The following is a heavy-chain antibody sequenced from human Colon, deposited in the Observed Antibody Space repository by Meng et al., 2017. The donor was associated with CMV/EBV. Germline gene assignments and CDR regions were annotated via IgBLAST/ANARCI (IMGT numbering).Heavy chain of an antibody. CDR2: ISSSSSYI. J-gene: IGHJ4*02. D-gene: IGHD6-6*01. Sequence: GGSLRLSCAASGFTFSSYSMNWVRQAPGKGLEWVSSISSSSSYIYYADSVKGRFTISRDNAKNSLYLQMNSLRAEDTAVYYCARDMSIAARSRDYWGQGTLVTVSS. CDR1: GFTFSSYS. CDR3: ARDMSIAARSRDY. V-gene: IGHV3-21*01.